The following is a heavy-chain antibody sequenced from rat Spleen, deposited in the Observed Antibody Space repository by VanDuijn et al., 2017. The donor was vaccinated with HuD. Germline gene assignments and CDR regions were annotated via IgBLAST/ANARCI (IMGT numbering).Heavy chain of an antibody. Sequence: EVQLVESGGGLVQPGRSMKLSCAASGFTFNSYYMAWVRQAPTKGLEWVASIDTGGSNTYYRQSVKGRFTISRDNTKSTLYLQMDSLRSEDTATYYCTRKGELWGQGVMVTVSS. CDR3: TRKGEL. CDR2: IDTGGSNT. J-gene: IGHJ2*01. V-gene: IGHV5-25*01. CDR1: GFTFNSYY.